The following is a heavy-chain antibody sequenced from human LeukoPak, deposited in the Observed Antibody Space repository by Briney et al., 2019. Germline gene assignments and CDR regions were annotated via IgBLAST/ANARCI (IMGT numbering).Heavy chain of an antibody. CDR1: GFTFSSYT. CDR3: ARRLPAAVLDY. CDR2: MSYDERTT. Sequence: GRSLRLSCAASGFTFSSYTMHWVRQAPGKGLEWVAVMSYDERTTYYADSVKGRFTISRDNSKNTPFLQMDSLTIEDTALYYCARRLPAAVLDYWGQGTLVTVAS. V-gene: IGHV3-30*04. D-gene: IGHD2-2*01. J-gene: IGHJ4*02.